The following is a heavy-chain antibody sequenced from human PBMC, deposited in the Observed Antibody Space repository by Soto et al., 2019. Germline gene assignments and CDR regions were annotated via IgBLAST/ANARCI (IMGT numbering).Heavy chain of an antibody. CDR2: MNPNSGNT. CDR1: GYTFTSYD. Sequence: ASVKVSCKASGYTFTSYDINWVRQATGQGLEWMGWMNPNSGNTGYAQKFQGRVTMTRNTSISTAYMELSSLRSEDTAVYYCARGSKYYDFWSGYPRGPTNWFDPWGQGTLVNVSS. J-gene: IGHJ5*02. V-gene: IGHV1-8*01. CDR3: ARGSKYYDFWSGYPRGPTNWFDP. D-gene: IGHD3-3*01.